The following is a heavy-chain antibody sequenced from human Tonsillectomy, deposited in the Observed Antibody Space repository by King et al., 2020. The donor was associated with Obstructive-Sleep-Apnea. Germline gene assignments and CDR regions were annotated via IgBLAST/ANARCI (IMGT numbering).Heavy chain of an antibody. CDR1: GGSISSSSFY. J-gene: IGHJ4*02. CDR3: ARGFSSSWYWVDC. CDR2: FYYSGIT. V-gene: IGHV4-39*01. D-gene: IGHD6-13*01. Sequence: QLQESGPGLVKPSETLSLTCTVSGGSISSSSFYWGWIRQPPGKGLEWIGSFYYSGITHYNPSLKSRVTISVDTSRNQFSLKLRSVTAADTAVYYCARGFSSSWYWVDCWGQGTLVTVSS.